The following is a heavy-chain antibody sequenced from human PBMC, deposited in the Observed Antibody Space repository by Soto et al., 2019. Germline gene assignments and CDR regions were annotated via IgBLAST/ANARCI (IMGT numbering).Heavy chain of an antibody. V-gene: IGHV3-48*04. Sequence: PGGSLRLSCAASGFTFSSYSMNWVRQAPGKGLEWVSYISSSSSTIYYADSVKGRFTISRDNAKNSLYLQMNSLRAEDTAVYYCARSPYYYDSSGYWGYWGQGTLVTVSS. CDR1: GFTFSSYS. D-gene: IGHD3-22*01. CDR3: ARSPYYYDSSGYWGY. J-gene: IGHJ4*02. CDR2: ISSSSSTI.